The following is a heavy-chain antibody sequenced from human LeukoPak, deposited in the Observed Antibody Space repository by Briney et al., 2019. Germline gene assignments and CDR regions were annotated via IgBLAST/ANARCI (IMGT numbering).Heavy chain of an antibody. J-gene: IGHJ4*02. CDR3: ASVPGTWVDS. D-gene: IGHD1-1*01. Sequence: SETLSLTCTVSGYSISSGYYWGWIRQPPGKGLEWIGSIYHSGSTYYNPSLKSRVTISVDTSKNQFSLKLSSVTAADTAVYYCASVPGTWVDSWGQGTLVTASS. CDR2: IYHSGST. CDR1: GYSISSGYY. V-gene: IGHV4-38-2*02.